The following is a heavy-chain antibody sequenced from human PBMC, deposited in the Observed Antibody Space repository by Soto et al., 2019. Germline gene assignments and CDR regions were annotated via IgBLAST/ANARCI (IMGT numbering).Heavy chain of an antibody. V-gene: IGHV3-11*06. J-gene: IGHJ6*02. Sequence: AGGSLRLSCAASGFTFGDYYMSWIRQAPGKGLEWVSYISSSSSYTNYADSVKGRFTISRDNAKNSLYLQMNSLRAEDTAVYYCARDKDIAARPDYYYYYGMDVWGQGTTVTVSS. CDR3: ARDKDIAARPDYYYYYGMDV. CDR2: ISSSSSYT. D-gene: IGHD6-6*01. CDR1: GFTFGDYY.